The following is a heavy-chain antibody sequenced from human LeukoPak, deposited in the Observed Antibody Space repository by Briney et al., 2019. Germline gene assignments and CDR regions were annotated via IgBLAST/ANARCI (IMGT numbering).Heavy chain of an antibody. D-gene: IGHD5-24*01. V-gene: IGHV3-30*04. CDR2: ISYDGSNE. CDR3: ARSGYNRFDY. Sequence: PGGSLRLSCAASGFTFSSYVMHWVRQAPGKGLEWVAIISYDGSNEYYADSVKGRFTISRDNSKNTLYLHMNSLRAEDTAVYYCARSGYNRFDYWGQGTLVTVSS. CDR1: GFTFSSYV. J-gene: IGHJ4*02.